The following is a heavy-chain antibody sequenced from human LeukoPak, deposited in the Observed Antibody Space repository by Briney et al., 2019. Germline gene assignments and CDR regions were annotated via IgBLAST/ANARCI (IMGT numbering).Heavy chain of an antibody. CDR1: GYTFTSYD. D-gene: IGHD6-13*01. V-gene: IGHV1-8*01. J-gene: IGHJ4*02. CDR2: MNPNSGNT. CDR3: ARGRYDSSSYQYYFDY. Sequence: ASVKVSCKASGYTFTSYDINWVRQATGQGLEWMGWMNPNSGNTGYAQKFQGRVTMTRNTSISTAYMELSSLRSEDTAVYYCARGRYDSSSYQYYFDYWGQGTLVTVSS.